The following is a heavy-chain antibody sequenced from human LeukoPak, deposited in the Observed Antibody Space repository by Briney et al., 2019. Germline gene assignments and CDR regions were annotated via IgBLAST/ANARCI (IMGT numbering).Heavy chain of an antibody. CDR2: ISGSGGST. CDR3: ARAGGYRDMDV. D-gene: IGHD5-18*01. CDR1: GFTFSSYG. Sequence: GGSLRPSSAASGFTFSSYGMSWVRRAPGKGLEWVSAISGSGGSTYYADSVKGRFTISRDNAKNSLYLQMNSLRAEDTAVYYCARAGGYRDMDVWGKGTSVTVSS. V-gene: IGHV3-23*01. J-gene: IGHJ6*03.